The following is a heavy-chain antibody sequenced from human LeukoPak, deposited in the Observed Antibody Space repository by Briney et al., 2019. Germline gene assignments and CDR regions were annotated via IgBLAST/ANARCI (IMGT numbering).Heavy chain of an antibody. J-gene: IGHJ3*02. CDR1: GYIFTHYW. CDR3: ARRRSSTSDAVDI. Sequence: GESLKISCKGSGYIFTHYWIGWVRQMPGKGLGWMGIINPADSDTRYSPSFQGQVLISADKSISTAYLHWGSLKASDTAMYFCARRRSSTSDAVDIWGQGTMVTVS. V-gene: IGHV5-51*01. CDR2: INPADSDT.